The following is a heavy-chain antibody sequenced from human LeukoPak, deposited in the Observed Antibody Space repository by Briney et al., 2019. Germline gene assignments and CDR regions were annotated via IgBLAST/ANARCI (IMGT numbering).Heavy chain of an antibody. V-gene: IGHV3-43*02. CDR3: ATWAFYHDLDV. CDR2: ISADGKA. Sequence: GGSLRLSCAASGMNFERYAMHWVRQRPGKGLEWVGVISADGKADHADAVKGRFTVSRDNSKDSLSLQMSSLSDEDTALYYCATWAFYHDLDVWGQGTMVIVSS. J-gene: IGHJ6*02. CDR1: GMNFERYA. D-gene: IGHD1-1*01.